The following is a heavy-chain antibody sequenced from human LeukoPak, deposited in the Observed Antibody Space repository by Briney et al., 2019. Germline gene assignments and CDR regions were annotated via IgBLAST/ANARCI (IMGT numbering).Heavy chain of an antibody. CDR2: INPNSGRT. D-gene: IGHD3-9*01. CDR3: ARDSGDILTGYYHF. Sequence: ASVKVSCKTSGYSFNDYYLHWVRHAPGQGLEWMGWINPNSGRTHYAPKFQGRVTLTTDTSITTAYMELSSLISGDTALYYCARDSGDILTGYYHFWGEGTLVTVSS. CDR1: GYSFNDYY. J-gene: IGHJ4*02. V-gene: IGHV1-2*02.